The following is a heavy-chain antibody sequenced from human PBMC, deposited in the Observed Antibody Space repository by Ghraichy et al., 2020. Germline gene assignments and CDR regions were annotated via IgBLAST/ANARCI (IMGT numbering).Heavy chain of an antibody. CDR3: ARGYNSPVL. V-gene: IGHV3-11*05. D-gene: IGHD1-1*01. CDR2: IGSSGSYT. CDR1: GFTFSDYY. J-gene: IGHJ4*02. Sequence: GGSLRLSCAASGFTFSDYYMSWIRQAPGKGLEWVSYIGSSGSYTNYADSVKGRFSVSRDNAKNSLYLQMNSLRAEDTAVYYCARGYNSPVLWGQGTLVTVSS.